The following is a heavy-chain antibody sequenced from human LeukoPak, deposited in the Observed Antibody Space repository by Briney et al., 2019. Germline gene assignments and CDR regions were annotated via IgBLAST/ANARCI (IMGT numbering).Heavy chain of an antibody. CDR1: GYTFTSYD. V-gene: IGHV1-8*03. D-gene: IGHD6-13*01. Sequence: EASVKVSCKASGYTFTSYDINWVRQATGQGLEWMGWMNPNSGNTGYAQKFQGRVTITRNTSISTAYMELSSLRSEDTAVYYCARGNEIAAAGTGEGFDYWGQGTLVTVSS. J-gene: IGHJ4*02. CDR3: ARGNEIAAAGTGEGFDY. CDR2: MNPNSGNT.